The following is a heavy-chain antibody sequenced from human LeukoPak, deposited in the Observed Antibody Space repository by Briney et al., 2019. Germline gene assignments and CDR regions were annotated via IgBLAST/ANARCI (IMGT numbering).Heavy chain of an antibody. CDR1: GGSISSTSYY. V-gene: IGHV4-39*01. D-gene: IGHD4-17*01. CDR2: VFYSGST. CDR3: ARHSGLRSPLGN. J-gene: IGHJ4*02. Sequence: SETLSLTCTDSGGSISSTSYYWGWIRQPPGKGLEWIGSVFYSGSTYYSPSLKSRVTISVDTSRNQVSLKLSSVTAADTAVYYCARHSGLRSPLGNWGQGTLVTVSS.